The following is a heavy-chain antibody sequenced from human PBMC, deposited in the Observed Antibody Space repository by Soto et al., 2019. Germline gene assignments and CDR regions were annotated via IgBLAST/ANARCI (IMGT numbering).Heavy chain of an antibody. CDR3: ARVPGRL. CDR2: VYNGGAT. Sequence: QLVETGGGLIQPGTSLTLSCAASGVSVSRNYMTWVRQAPGKGLEWVSFVYNGGATFYADSVKGRFILSRDDSQNTMYLQMNNLIAEDTAVYYCARVPGRLWGRGTLVTVAS. J-gene: IGHJ4*02. D-gene: IGHD3-10*01. V-gene: IGHV3-53*02. CDR1: GVSVSRNY.